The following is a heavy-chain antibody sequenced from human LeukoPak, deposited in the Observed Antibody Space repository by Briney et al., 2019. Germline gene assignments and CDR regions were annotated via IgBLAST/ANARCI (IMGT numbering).Heavy chain of an antibody. J-gene: IGHJ4*02. V-gene: IGHV1-2*02. CDR3: AGEYCSGGSCRQGFDY. D-gene: IGHD2-15*01. CDR2: INPNSGDT. Sequence: PKASVKLSCKASGYTFTDYYMHWVRQAPGQGLEWIGWINPNSGDTNHTQNFQGRITLNRDTSISTAYLELSSLRSDDSAVYYCAGEYCSGGSCRQGFDYWGQGTLVTVSS. CDR1: GYTFTDYY.